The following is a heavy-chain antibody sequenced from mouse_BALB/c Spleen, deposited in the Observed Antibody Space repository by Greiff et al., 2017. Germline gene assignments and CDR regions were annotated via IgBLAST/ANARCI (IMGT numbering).Heavy chain of an antibody. CDR1: GYSITSDYA. D-gene: IGHD2-3*01. CDR2: ISYSGST. V-gene: IGHV3-2*02. J-gene: IGHJ2*01. Sequence: EVKLQESGPGLVKPSQSLSLTCTVTGYSITSDYAWNWIRQFPGNKLEWMGYISYSGSTSYNPSLKSRISITRDTSKNQFFLQLNSVTTEDTATYYCARGHGYYDYWGQGTTLTVSS. CDR3: ARGHGYYDY.